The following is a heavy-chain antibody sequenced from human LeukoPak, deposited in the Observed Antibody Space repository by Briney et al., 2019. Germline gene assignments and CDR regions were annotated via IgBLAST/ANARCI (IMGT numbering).Heavy chain of an antibody. D-gene: IGHD3-10*01. J-gene: IGHJ4*02. CDR3: ARAASYYGSGSYGY. CDR2: ISSSGSTI. Sequence: PGGSLRLSCAASGFTFSDYYMSWIRQAPGKGLEWVSYISSSGSTIYYADSVKGRFTISRDNAKNSLYLQMNSLRADNTAVYYCARAASYYGSGSYGYWGQGTLVTVSS. V-gene: IGHV3-11*04. CDR1: GFTFSDYY.